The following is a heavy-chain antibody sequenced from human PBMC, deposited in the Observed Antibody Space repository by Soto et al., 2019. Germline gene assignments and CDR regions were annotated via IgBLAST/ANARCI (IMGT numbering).Heavy chain of an antibody. CDR3: ARVRIAARPVDY. CDR2: ISSSSSYI. D-gene: IGHD6-6*01. CDR1: GFTFSSYS. J-gene: IGHJ4*02. V-gene: IGHV3-21*01. Sequence: GGSLRLSCAASGFTFSSYSMNWVRQAPGKGLEWVSSISSSSSYIYYADSVKGRFTISRDNAKNSLYLQMNSLRAEDTAVYYCARVRIAARPVDYWGQGTLVTVSS.